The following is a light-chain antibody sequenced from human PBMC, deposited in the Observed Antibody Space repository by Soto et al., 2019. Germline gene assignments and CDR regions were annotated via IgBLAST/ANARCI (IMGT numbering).Light chain of an antibody. V-gene: IGKV1-33*01. CDR3: QQLNVYPST. CDR1: QAISKY. CDR2: DAS. J-gene: IGKJ4*01. Sequence: DIQMTQSPSSLSASLGDRVTITCQASQAISKYLHWYHQRPGKAPILVIYDASNLEAGAPSRFSGGGSGTDFTLTITSLQPEDFATYYCQQLNVYPSTFGGGTKVEIK.